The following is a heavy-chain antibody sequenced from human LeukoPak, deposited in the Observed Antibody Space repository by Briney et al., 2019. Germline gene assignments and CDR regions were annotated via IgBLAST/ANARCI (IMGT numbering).Heavy chain of an antibody. J-gene: IGHJ4*02. D-gene: IGHD1-1*01. CDR1: GFTFSSYG. Sequence: GGSLRLSCAASGFTFSSYGMHWVRQAPGKGLEWVAVISYDGSNKYYADSVKGRFTISRDNSKNTLYLQMNSLRAEDTAVYYCAKAGGDGTLGTYWGQGTLVTVSS. CDR2: ISYDGSNK. CDR3: AKAGGDGTLGTY. V-gene: IGHV3-30*18.